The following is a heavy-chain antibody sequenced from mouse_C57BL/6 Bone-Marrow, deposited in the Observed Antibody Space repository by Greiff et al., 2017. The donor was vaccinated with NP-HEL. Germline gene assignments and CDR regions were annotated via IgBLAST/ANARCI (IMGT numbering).Heavy chain of an antibody. J-gene: IGHJ4*01. CDR1: GFTFSDYY. CDR2: ISNGGGST. CDR3: ARHRDYGSSVYAMDY. D-gene: IGHD1-1*01. Sequence: EVMLVESGGGLVQPGGSLKLSCAASGFTFSDYYMYWVRQTPEKRLEWVAYISNGGGSTYYPDTVKGRFTISRDNAKNTLYLQMSRLKSEDTAMYYCARHRDYGSSVYAMDYWGQGTSVTVSS. V-gene: IGHV5-12*01.